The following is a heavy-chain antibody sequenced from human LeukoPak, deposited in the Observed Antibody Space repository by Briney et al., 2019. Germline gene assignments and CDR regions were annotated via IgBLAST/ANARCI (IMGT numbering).Heavy chain of an antibody. CDR2: ISYDGSNK. CDR1: GFTFSNYA. J-gene: IGHJ4*02. Sequence: GGSLRLSCAASGFTFSNYAMHWVRQAPGKGLEWVAVISYDGSNKYYADSVKGRFTISRDNSKNTLYLQMNSLRAEDTAVYYCAKPDQGGYCSSTSCPRHYFDYWGQGTLVTVSS. CDR3: AKPDQGGYCSSTSCPRHYFDY. D-gene: IGHD2-2*01. V-gene: IGHV3-30-3*02.